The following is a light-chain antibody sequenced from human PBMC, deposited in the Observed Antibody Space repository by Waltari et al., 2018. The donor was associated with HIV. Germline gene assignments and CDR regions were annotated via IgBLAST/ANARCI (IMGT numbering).Light chain of an antibody. CDR3: ETWDSDIRV. J-gene: IGLJ2*01. V-gene: IGLV4-60*03. Sequence: QPVLTQSSSASASLESSVKLTCTLSSGHSSYIIAWHHQQPGTAPPYSMKVEGSGSFNKGSGVPYRFSGSSSGADRYPTISILQSEEEAYYYCETWDSDIRVFGGGTKLTVL. CDR1: SGHSSYI. CDR2: VEGSGSF.